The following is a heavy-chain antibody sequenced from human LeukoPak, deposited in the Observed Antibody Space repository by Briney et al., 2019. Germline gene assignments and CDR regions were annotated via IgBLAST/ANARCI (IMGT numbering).Heavy chain of an antibody. CDR2: IKPDGSEI. CDR1: GFSFSDSR. V-gene: IGHV3-7*02. CDR3: TRSLDY. J-gene: IGHJ4*02. D-gene: IGHD6-19*01. Sequence: PGGSLRLSCAASGFSFSDSRMDWVRQAPGKGLEWVANIKPDGSEIYYVDAVKGRFTISRDNAKNSLYLRMNSLRADDTAVYYCTRSLDYWGQGTLVTVSS.